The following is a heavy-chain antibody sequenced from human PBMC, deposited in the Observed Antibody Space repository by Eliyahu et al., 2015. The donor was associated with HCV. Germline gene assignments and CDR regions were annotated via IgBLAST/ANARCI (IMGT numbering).Heavy chain of an antibody. CDR1: GXSLSXXP. CDR3: ARGRGYCSSTSCDAPYYLDY. CDR2: ISYDGSNK. J-gene: IGHJ4*02. Sequence: QVHLVESGGGVVQPGRSLRLSCGASGXSLSXXPXHWVRQAPGEGLGWVAVISYDGSNKYYADAVKGRLIISRDNSKNSLYLQMNSLRPEDTAVYYCARGRGYCSSTSCDAPYYLDYWGQGTLVAVST. V-gene: IGHV3-30-3*01. D-gene: IGHD2-2*01.